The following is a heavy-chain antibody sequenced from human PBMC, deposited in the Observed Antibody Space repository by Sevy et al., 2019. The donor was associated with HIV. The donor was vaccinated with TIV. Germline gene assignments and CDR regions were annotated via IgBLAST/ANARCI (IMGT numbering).Heavy chain of an antibody. V-gene: IGHV3-49*04. Sequence: GGSLRLSCTASGFTFGDYAMSWVRQAPGKGLEWVGFIRSKAYGGKTEYAASVKGRFTITREDSKSIAYLQMNSLKTEDTAVFYCTRDIDSCSGGSCYPTYDYWGQGTLVTVSS. D-gene: IGHD2-15*01. CDR1: GFTFGDYA. CDR2: IRSKAYGGKT. J-gene: IGHJ4*02. CDR3: TRDIDSCSGGSCYPTYDY.